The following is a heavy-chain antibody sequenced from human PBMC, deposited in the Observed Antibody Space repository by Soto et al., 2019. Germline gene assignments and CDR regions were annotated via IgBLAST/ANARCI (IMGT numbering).Heavy chain of an antibody. CDR1: GGSLSSSNW. V-gene: IGHV4-4*02. Sequence: PSETLSLTCAVSGGSLSSSNWWSWVRQPPGKGLEWIGEIYHSGSTNYNPSLKSRVTISVDKSKNQFSLKLSSVTAADTAVYYCARAGSSSWSDYYYGMDVWGQGTTVTVSS. J-gene: IGHJ6*02. CDR3: ARAGSSSWSDYYYGMDV. D-gene: IGHD6-13*01. CDR2: IYHSGST.